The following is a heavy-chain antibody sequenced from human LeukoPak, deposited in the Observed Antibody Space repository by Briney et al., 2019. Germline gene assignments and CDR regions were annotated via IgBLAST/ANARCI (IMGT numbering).Heavy chain of an antibody. D-gene: IGHD5-24*01. CDR1: GYTFIGYY. Sequence: ASVKVSFKASGYTFIGYYMHWVRQAPGQGPEWMGRIDPNSGGTNYAQKFQGRVTMTRDTSISTAYMELSRLTSDDTAVYYCATSGGDGYNYYWGQGTLVTVSS. V-gene: IGHV1-2*06. J-gene: IGHJ4*02. CDR2: IDPNSGGT. CDR3: ATSGGDGYNYY.